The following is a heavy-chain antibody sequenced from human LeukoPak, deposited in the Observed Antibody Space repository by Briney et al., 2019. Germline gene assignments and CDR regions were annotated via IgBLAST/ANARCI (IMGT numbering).Heavy chain of an antibody. Sequence: GGSLRLSCAASKFTFSSYTMHWVRQAPGKGLEWVSAISGSGGSTYYADSVKGRFTISRDNSKNTLYLQMNSLRAEDTAVYYCAKDWQLVLGYYYGMDVWGQGTTVTVSS. D-gene: IGHD6-6*01. V-gene: IGHV3-23*01. CDR2: ISGSGGST. CDR3: AKDWQLVLGYYYGMDV. J-gene: IGHJ6*02. CDR1: KFTFSSYT.